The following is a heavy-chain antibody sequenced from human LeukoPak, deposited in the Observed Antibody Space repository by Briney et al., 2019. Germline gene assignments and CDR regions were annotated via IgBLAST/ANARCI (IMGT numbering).Heavy chain of an antibody. V-gene: IGHV3-21*01. D-gene: IGHD6-13*01. J-gene: IGHJ1*01. CDR3: ARGIRAHWYSSSPFQH. CDR2: ISSSSSYI. CDR1: GFICSDAW. Sequence: MTGGSLRLSCAASGFICSDAWMNWVRQAPGKGLEWVSSISSSSSYIYYADSVKGRFTISRDNAKNSLYLQMNSLRAEDTAVYYCARGIRAHWYSSSPFQHWGQGTLITVSS.